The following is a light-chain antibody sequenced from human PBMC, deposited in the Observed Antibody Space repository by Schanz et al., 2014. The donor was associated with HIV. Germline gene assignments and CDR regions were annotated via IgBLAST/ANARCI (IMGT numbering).Light chain of an antibody. Sequence: QSVLTQPRSVSGSPGQSVAISCTGTSSDVGGYNYVSWYQQHPGKAPKLMIYDVTKRPSGVSNRFSGSKSGNSASLTISGLQADDEAHYYCNSYTSTATVIFGVGTKLTVL. J-gene: IGLJ2*01. CDR1: SSDVGGYNY. CDR2: DVT. V-gene: IGLV2-11*01. CDR3: NSYTSTATVI.